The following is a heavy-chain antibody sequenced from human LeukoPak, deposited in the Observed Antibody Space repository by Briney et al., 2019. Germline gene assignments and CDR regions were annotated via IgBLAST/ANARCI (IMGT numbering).Heavy chain of an antibody. CDR1: GFTFSSYW. V-gene: IGHV3-74*01. Sequence: GGSLRLSCAASGFTFSSYWMHWVRQAPGKGLVWVSRINSDGSSTSYADSVKGRFTISRDNAKNTLYLQMNSLRAEDTAVYYCAREDYDILTGYQFPDYWGQGTLVTVSS. CDR2: INSDGSST. J-gene: IGHJ4*02. CDR3: AREDYDILTGYQFPDY. D-gene: IGHD3-9*01.